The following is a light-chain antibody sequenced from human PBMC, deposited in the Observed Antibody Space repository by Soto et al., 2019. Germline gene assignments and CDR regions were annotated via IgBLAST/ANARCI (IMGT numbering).Light chain of an antibody. CDR1: KSVSSSY. Sequence: EIVLTQSPGTLSLSPGERATLSCRASKSVSSSYLGWYQQKPGQAPRLLIYGASNRATGIPDRFSGSGFGTDFTLTISRLEPDDFAMYYCQQYGSSPWTFGQGTKVEIK. CDR3: QQYGSSPWT. V-gene: IGKV3-20*01. CDR2: GAS. J-gene: IGKJ1*01.